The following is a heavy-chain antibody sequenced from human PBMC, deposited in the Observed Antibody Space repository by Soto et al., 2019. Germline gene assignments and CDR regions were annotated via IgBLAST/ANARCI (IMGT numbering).Heavy chain of an antibody. Sequence: SETLSLTCTVSGGSISSTDYYWSWTRQPPGKGLEWIGHIYYSGSTYYNPSLKSRVTISVDMSKNQFSLNLSSVTAADTAVYYCARGNWDVDYYGMDVWGQGTTVTVSS. D-gene: IGHD1-1*01. CDR3: ARGNWDVDYYGMDV. J-gene: IGHJ6*02. V-gene: IGHV4-30-4*01. CDR1: GGSISSTDYY. CDR2: IYYSGST.